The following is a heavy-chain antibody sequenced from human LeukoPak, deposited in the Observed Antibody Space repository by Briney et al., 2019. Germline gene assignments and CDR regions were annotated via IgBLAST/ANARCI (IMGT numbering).Heavy chain of an antibody. V-gene: IGHV4-59*01. CDR1: GGSISRYY. CDR3: ARDHGSSWYGADY. CDR2: IYYSGST. J-gene: IGHJ4*02. Sequence: SETLSLTCTVSGGSISRYYWSWIRQPPGKGLEWIGYIYYSGSTNYNPSLKSRVTISVDTSKNQFSLKLSSVTAADTAVYYCARDHGSSWYGADYWGQGTLVTVSS. D-gene: IGHD6-13*01.